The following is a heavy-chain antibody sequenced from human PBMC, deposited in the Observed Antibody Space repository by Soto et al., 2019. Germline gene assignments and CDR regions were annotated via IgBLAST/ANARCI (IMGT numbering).Heavy chain of an antibody. D-gene: IGHD1-26*01. CDR1: GYTFTSYY. V-gene: IGHV1-46*01. CDR3: ARDEVGATYFDY. J-gene: IGHJ4*02. Sequence: ASVKVSCKASGYTFTSYYMHWVRQAPGQGLEWMGIINPSGGSTSYAQKFQGRVTMTRDTSTSTVCMELSSLRSEDTAVYYCARDEVGATYFDYWGQGTLVTVSS. CDR2: INPSGGST.